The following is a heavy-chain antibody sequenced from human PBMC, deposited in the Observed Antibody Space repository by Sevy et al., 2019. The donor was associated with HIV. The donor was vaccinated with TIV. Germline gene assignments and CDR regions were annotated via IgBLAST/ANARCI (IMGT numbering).Heavy chain of an antibody. CDR1: GFSFSNYG. V-gene: IGHV3-33*01. CDR3: ARGADYFDSSGANFEY. CDR2: IWYDGSSK. D-gene: IGHD3-22*01. Sequence: GGSLRLSCAASGFSFSNYGMHWVRQAPGKGLEWVALIWYDGSSKYYADSVKGRLTISRDNTKNTLSLQMNSLRAEDTAVYYCARGADYFDSSGANFEYWGLGTLVTVSS. J-gene: IGHJ4*02.